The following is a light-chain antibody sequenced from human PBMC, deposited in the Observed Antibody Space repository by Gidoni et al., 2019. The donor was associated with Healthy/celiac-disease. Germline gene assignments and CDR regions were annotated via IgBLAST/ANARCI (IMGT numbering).Light chain of an antibody. CDR1: QDISNY. CDR2: DAS. V-gene: IGKV1-33*01. Sequence: DIQMTQSPSSLSASVGDRVTITCQASQDISNYLNWYQQKPGKGPKLLIYDASNLETGVPSRFSGSVSGKDFTFTISSLQPEDIATYFCQQYDNLPPYTFGQGTKLEIK. J-gene: IGKJ2*01. CDR3: QQYDNLPPYT.